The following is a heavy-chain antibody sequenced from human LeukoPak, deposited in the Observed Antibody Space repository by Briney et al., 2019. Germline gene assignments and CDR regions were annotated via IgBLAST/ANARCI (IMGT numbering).Heavy chain of an antibody. CDR3: ARDQDYSTFDY. V-gene: IGHV1-69*04. Sequence: SVKVSCKASGYTFAGYYLHWVRQAPGQGLEWMGRIIPIFGIANYAQKFQGRVTITADKSASTAYMELSSLRSEDTAVYYCARDQDYSTFDYWGQGTLVTVSS. D-gene: IGHD4-11*01. CDR1: GYTFAGYY. J-gene: IGHJ4*02. CDR2: IIPIFGIA.